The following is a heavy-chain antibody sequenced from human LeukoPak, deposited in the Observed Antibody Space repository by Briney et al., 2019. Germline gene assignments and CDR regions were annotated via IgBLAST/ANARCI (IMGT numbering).Heavy chain of an antibody. CDR1: GFTVSSSY. CDR2: ISGSGGST. CDR3: AKEWGHSSSWYEFDY. Sequence: PGGSLRLSCAASGFTVSSSYMSWVRQAPGKGLEWVSVISGSGGSTYYADSVKGRFTISRDNSKNTLYLQMNSLRAEDTAVYYCAKEWGHSSSWYEFDYWGQGTLVTVSS. V-gene: IGHV3-23*01. J-gene: IGHJ4*02. D-gene: IGHD6-13*01.